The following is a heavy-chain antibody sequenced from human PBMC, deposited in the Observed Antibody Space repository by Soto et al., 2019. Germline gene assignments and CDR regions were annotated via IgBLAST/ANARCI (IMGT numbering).Heavy chain of an antibody. CDR2: IIPLFGTA. CDR3: ARDREVGATQDY. D-gene: IGHD1-26*01. CDR1: GGSFRNTA. Sequence: QVQLVQSGAEVKKPGSSVKVSCKASGGSFRNTAFSWVRQAPGQGLEWMGGIIPLFGTANYAQKFQGRVTITADESMSAVYMELSSLRSEDTAVYYCARDREVGATQDYWGQGTLVTVSS. J-gene: IGHJ4*02. V-gene: IGHV1-69*01.